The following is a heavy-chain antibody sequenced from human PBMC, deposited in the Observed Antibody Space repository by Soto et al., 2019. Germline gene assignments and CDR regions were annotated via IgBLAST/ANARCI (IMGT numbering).Heavy chain of an antibody. V-gene: IGHV3-53*02. CDR3: AREGGYSYGYYYYGMDV. J-gene: IGHJ6*02. CDR2: IYSGGST. CDR1: GFTVSSNY. D-gene: IGHD5-18*01. Sequence: EVQLVETGGGLIQPGGSLRLSCAASGFTVSSNYMSWVRQAPGKGLEWVSVIYSGGSTYYADSVKGRFTISRDNSKNTLYLQMNSLRAEDTAVYYCAREGGYSYGYYYYGMDVWGQGTTVTVSS.